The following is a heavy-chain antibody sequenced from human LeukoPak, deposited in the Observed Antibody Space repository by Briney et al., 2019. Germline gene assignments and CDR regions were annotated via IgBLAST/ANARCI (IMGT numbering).Heavy chain of an antibody. D-gene: IGHD4-17*01. CDR2: ISGSGGST. CDR3: AKDRLIDDYGDSDY. V-gene: IGHV3-23*01. CDR1: GFTFSSYA. Sequence: GGSLRLSCAASGFTFSSYAMGWVRQAPGKGLEWVSAISGSGGSTYYADSVKGRFTISRDNSKNTLYLQMNSLRAEDTAVYYCAKDRLIDDYGDSDYWGQGTLVTVSS. J-gene: IGHJ4*02.